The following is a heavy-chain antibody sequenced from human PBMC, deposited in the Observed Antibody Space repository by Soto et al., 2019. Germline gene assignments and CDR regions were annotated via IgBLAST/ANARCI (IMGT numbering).Heavy chain of an antibody. V-gene: IGHV3-7*01. CDR1: GFTFSSYW. J-gene: IGHJ6*02. Sequence: PGGSLRLSCAASGFTFSSYWMSWVRQAPGKGLEWVANIKQDGSEKYYVDSVKGRFTISRDNAKNSLYLQMNSLRAEDTAVYYCARGGYSYGYDRYYYYNRMDVWAQGTTGTVS. CDR3: ARGGYSYGYDRYYYYNRMDV. CDR2: IKQDGSEK. D-gene: IGHD5-18*01.